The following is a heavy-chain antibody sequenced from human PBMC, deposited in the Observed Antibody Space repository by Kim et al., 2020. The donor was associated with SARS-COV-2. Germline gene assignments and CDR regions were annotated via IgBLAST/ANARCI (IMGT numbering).Heavy chain of an antibody. CDR2: IYYSGST. Sequence: SETLSLTCTVSGGSISSSSYYWGWIRQPPGKGLEWIGSIYYSGSTYYNPSLKSRVTISVDTSKNQFSLKLSSVTAADTAVYYCARHRPWRYYYGSGESTNFDYWGQGTLVTVSS. V-gene: IGHV4-39*01. J-gene: IGHJ4*02. CDR1: GGSISSSSYY. D-gene: IGHD3-10*01. CDR3: ARHRPWRYYYGSGESTNFDY.